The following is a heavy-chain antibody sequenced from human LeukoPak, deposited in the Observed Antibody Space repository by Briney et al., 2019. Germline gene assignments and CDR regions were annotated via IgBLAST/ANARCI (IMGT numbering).Heavy chain of an antibody. J-gene: IGHJ3*02. CDR3: AKDMGSSWYDAFDI. V-gene: IGHV3-33*06. Sequence: PGRSLRLSCAASGFTFSSYGMHWVRQAPGKGLEWVAVIWYDGSNKYYADSVKGRFTISRDNSKNTLYLQMNSLRAEDTAVYYCAKDMGSSWYDAFDIWGQGTMVTVSS. D-gene: IGHD6-13*01. CDR1: GFTFSSYG. CDR2: IWYDGSNK.